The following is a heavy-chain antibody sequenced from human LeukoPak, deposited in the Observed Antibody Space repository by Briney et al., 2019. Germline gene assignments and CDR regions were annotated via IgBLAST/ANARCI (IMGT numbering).Heavy chain of an antibody. D-gene: IGHD1-26*01. CDR2: INHSEIT. V-gene: IGHV4-34*01. CDR3: AREALSGSYHGDFDY. Sequence: SETLSLTCAVYGGSFSGYQWSWIRQPPGKGLEWIGEINHSEITNYNPSLKSRVTISVDTSKNQFSLRLSSVTAADTAVYYCAREALSGSYHGDFDYWGQGTLVTVSS. CDR1: GGSFSGYQ. J-gene: IGHJ4*02.